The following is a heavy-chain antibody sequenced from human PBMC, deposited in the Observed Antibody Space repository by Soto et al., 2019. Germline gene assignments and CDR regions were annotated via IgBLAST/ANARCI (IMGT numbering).Heavy chain of an antibody. J-gene: IGHJ3*01. Sequence: ASVKVSCKASGYTFTSYAMHWVRQAPGQRLEWMGWINAGNGNTKYSQKFQGRVTITRDTSASTAYMELSSLRSEDTVVYYCARSPTFGGFDFWGQGTMVTVSS. CDR3: ARSPTFGGFDF. CDR1: GYTFTSYA. V-gene: IGHV1-3*01. CDR2: INAGNGNT. D-gene: IGHD3-16*01.